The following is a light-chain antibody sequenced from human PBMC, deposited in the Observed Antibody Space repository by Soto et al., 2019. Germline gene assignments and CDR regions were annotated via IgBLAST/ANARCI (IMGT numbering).Light chain of an antibody. V-gene: IGKV1-5*01. CDR3: QQYNSYSWT. CDR2: DAS. CDR1: QSISSW. Sequence: DIQMTQSPSTLSASVGDRVTITCRASQSISSWLAWYQQEPGKAPKLLIYDASSLESGVPSRFSGSGSGTEFTLTISSLQPDDFATYYCQQYNSYSWTLGQGTKVDIK. J-gene: IGKJ1*01.